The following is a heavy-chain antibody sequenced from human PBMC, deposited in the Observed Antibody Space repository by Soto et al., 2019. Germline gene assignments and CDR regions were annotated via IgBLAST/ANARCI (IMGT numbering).Heavy chain of an antibody. CDR3: AKVRQRYYYDSSGYYG. Sequence: ASVKVSCKASGATFSSYAISWVRQAPGQGLEWMGGIIPIFGPANYAQKFQGRVTVTADESTSTDYMELSSLRSEDTAGYYCAKVRQRYYYDSSGYYGWGQGTLVTVSS. D-gene: IGHD3-22*01. CDR2: IIPIFGPA. V-gene: IGHV1-69*01. J-gene: IGHJ4*02. CDR1: GATFSSYA.